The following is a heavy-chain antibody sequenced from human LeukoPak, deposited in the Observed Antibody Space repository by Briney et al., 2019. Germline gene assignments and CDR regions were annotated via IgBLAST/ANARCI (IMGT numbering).Heavy chain of an antibody. CDR1: GGSISSSSYY. D-gene: IGHD4-17*01. V-gene: IGHV4-39*01. Sequence: SETLSLTCTVSGGSISSSSYYWGWIRQPPGKGLEWIGSIYYSGSTYYNPSLKSRVTISVDTSKNQFSLKLSSVTAADTAVYYCARCPRDYFAFDIWGQGTMVTVSS. J-gene: IGHJ3*02. CDR2: IYYSGST. CDR3: ARCPRDYFAFDI.